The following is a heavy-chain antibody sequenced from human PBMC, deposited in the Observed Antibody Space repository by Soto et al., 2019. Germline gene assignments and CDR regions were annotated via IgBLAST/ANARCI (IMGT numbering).Heavy chain of an antibody. CDR2: IYYSGST. CDR3: VVWFGEGDYYFDY. Sequence: QVQLQESGPGLVKPSQTLSLTCTVSGGSISSGGYYWSWSRQHPGKGLEWLGYIYYSGSTYYNPSLKSRVTISVDTSKNQFSLKLSSVTAADTAVYYCVVWFGEGDYYFDYWGQGTLVTVSS. V-gene: IGHV4-31*03. CDR1: GGSISSGGYY. J-gene: IGHJ4*02. D-gene: IGHD3-10*01.